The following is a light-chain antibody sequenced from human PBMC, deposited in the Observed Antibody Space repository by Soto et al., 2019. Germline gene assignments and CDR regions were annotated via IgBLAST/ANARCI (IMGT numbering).Light chain of an antibody. CDR2: DAS. CDR1: QSVSSW. Sequence: DIQMTQSPSTLSASVGDRVTITCRASQSVSSWLAWYQQKPGKAPRLLIYDASSLESGVPSRFSGSGSGTEFTLTISSLQPYDFATYYCQQYNSYPLTFGGGTKVEIK. V-gene: IGKV1-5*01. CDR3: QQYNSYPLT. J-gene: IGKJ4*01.